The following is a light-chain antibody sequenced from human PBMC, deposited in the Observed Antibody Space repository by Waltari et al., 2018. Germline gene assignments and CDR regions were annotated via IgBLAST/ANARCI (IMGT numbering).Light chain of an antibody. J-gene: IGKJ2*01. CDR2: GRS. V-gene: IGKV3-15*01. Sequence: EIVITQSPATLSVSPGEIATLSCRASQSVSINLAWYQQKPGQAPRPLIHGRSTRATGIPDRFSGSGSGTDFTLTISSLQPEDFAVYYCQQYDNWPTYTFGQGTKLEIK. CDR3: QQYDNWPTYT. CDR1: QSVSIN.